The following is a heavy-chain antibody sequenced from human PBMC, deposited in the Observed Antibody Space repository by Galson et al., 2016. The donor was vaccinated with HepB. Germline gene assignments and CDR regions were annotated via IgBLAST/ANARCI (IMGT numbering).Heavy chain of an antibody. CDR1: GFSMTTGRAS. V-gene: IGHV2-26*01. D-gene: IGHD4-11*01. J-gene: IGHJ4*02. CDR3: ARAAHDYGNYARYY. CDR2: IFSNDEK. Sequence: PALVKPTQTLTLTCTVSGFSMTTGRASVSWIRQPPGKALEWLAQIFSNDEKSYRTSLTSRLTISKDTSKRQVVLIMTNVDPTDTATYYCARAAHDYGNYARYYWGQGVLVTVSS.